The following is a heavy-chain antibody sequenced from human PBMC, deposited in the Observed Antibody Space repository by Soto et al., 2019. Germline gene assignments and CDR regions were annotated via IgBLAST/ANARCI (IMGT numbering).Heavy chain of an antibody. D-gene: IGHD3-22*01. J-gene: IGHJ4*02. CDR1: GFTFSSYE. Sequence: GESLKISCAASGFTFSSYEMNWVRQAPGKGLEWVSYISSSGSTIYYADSVKGRFTISRDNAKNSLYLQMNSLRAEDTAVYYCARLDWDSSGYYYGPFDYWGQGTLVTVSS. CDR3: ARLDWDSSGYYYGPFDY. V-gene: IGHV3-48*03. CDR2: ISSSGSTI.